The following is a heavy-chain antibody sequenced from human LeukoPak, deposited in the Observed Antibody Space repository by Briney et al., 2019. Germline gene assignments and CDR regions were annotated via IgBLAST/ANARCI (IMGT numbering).Heavy chain of an antibody. V-gene: IGHV4-34*01. Sequence: SETLSLTCAVYGGSFSGYYWSWIRQPPGKGLEWIGEINHSGSTNYNPSLKSRVTISVDTSKNQFSLKLSSVTAADTAVYYCAHYDILTGLVGWGQGTLVTVSS. J-gene: IGHJ4*02. CDR2: INHSGST. CDR3: AHYDILTGLVG. D-gene: IGHD3-9*01. CDR1: GGSFSGYY.